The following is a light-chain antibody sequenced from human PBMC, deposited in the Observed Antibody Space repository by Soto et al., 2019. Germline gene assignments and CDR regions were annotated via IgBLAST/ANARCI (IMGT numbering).Light chain of an antibody. V-gene: IGKV1-5*01. CDR3: QHYNSDPWT. J-gene: IGKJ1*01. Sequence: DIEMTQSPSTLSASVGDRLTITCRASQTIRRWLAWYQQRPRKAPKVLIYDASTLESGVPARFSGSGSETEFTLTISSLQPEDSATYYCQHYNSDPWTFGQGTKVEIK. CDR1: QTIRRW. CDR2: DAS.